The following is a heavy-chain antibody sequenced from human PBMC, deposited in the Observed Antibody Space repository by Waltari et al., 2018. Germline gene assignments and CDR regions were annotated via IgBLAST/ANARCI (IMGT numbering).Heavy chain of an antibody. CDR3: TSNLKGIRLLTGYYRSGGAFDV. V-gene: IGHV5-51*01. D-gene: IGHD3-9*01. CDR1: GYTFAASW. Sequence: EVQLVQSGAEVKKTGESLKISCQGSGYTFAASWVGWVRQMPGKGLEWIGTMYPEDSDTKSSPSFQGHVTISADKSISTAYLQWSSLEASDTAMYYCTSNLKGIRLLTGYYRSGGAFDVWGQGTLITVSS. CDR2: MYPEDSDT. J-gene: IGHJ3*01.